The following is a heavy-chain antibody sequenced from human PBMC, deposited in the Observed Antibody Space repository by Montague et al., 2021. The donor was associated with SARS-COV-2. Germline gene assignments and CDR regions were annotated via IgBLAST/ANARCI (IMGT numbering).Heavy chain of an antibody. CDR2: IHYNGRT. Sequence: SETLSLTCAVDSGSISAYYWSWIRQPPGKGLEWIGEIHYNGRTSYNPSLMSRVTLSIGTSSNPFSLKLKSVTAADTAVYYCARGLDHNKGGDYWGQGTLVIVSS. D-gene: IGHD1-1*01. J-gene: IGHJ4*02. CDR1: SGSISAYY. V-gene: IGHV4-34*01. CDR3: ARGLDHNKGGDY.